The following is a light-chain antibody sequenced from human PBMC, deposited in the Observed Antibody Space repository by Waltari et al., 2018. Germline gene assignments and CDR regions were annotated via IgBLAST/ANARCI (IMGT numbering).Light chain of an antibody. J-gene: IGKJ1*01. CDR2: AAS. CDR3: QQLNSYPWT. Sequence: IQLTQSPSSLSASVGDRVTITCRASQGISSYLAWYQQKPGNDPNLLNYAASTLQSGVPXRFSGSGSGTDFTLTISSLQPEDFATYYCQQLNSYPWTFGQGTKVEIK. V-gene: IGKV1-9*01. CDR1: QGISSY.